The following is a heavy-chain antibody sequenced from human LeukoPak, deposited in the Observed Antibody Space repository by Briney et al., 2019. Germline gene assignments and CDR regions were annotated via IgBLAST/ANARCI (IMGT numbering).Heavy chain of an antibody. J-gene: IGHJ4*02. Sequence: PGGSLRLSCAASGFTFSSNSMNWVRQAPGKGLEWVSGISGSGGSTYYADSVKGRFTISRDNSKNTLYLQMNSLRAEDTAVYYCAKYFNIFALGFDYWGQGTLVTVSS. CDR2: ISGSGGST. V-gene: IGHV3-23*01. CDR3: AKYFNIFALGFDY. D-gene: IGHD3-9*01. CDR1: GFTFSSNS.